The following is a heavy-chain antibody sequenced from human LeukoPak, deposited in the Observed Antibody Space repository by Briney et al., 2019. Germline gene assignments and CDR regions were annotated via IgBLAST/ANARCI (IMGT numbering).Heavy chain of an antibody. CDR1: GSSISSSSYY. CDR3: AREQLYYYDSSGRGVDY. V-gene: IGHV4-39*07. CDR2: IYYSGST. D-gene: IGHD3-22*01. Sequence: SETLSLTCTVSGSSISSSSYYWGWIRQPPGKGLEWIGSIYYSGSTYYNPSLKSRVTISVDTSKNQFSLKLSSVTAADTAVYYCAREQLYYYDSSGRGVDYWGQGTLVTVSS. J-gene: IGHJ4*02.